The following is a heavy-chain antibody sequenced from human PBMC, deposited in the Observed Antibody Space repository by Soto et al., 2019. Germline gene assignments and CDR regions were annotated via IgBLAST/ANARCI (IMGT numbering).Heavy chain of an antibody. D-gene: IGHD5-12*01. CDR1: GFTFSSYA. Sequence: EVQLLESGGGLVQPGGSLRLSCAASGFTFSSYAMSWVRQAPGKGLEWVSAISGSGGSTYYADSVKGRFTISRDNSKNTLYLQMNNLRAEDTAVYYCAKDSRAPLSGYDYWGQGTLVTVSS. CDR2: ISGSGGST. CDR3: AKDSRAPLSGYDY. V-gene: IGHV3-23*01. J-gene: IGHJ4*02.